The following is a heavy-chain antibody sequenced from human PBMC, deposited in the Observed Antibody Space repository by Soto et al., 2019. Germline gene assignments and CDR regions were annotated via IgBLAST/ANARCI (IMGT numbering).Heavy chain of an antibody. V-gene: IGHV4-4*07. CDR1: GASISGFY. J-gene: IGHJ5*02. CDR3: VRDGTKTLRDWFDP. CDR2: IYATGTT. Sequence: SETLSLTCTDSGASISGFYWSWLRKSAGKGLEWIGRIYATGTTDYNPSLKSRVMMSVDTSKKQFSLKLRSVTAADTAVYYCVRDGTKTLRDWFDPWGQGISVTVSS. D-gene: IGHD1-1*01.